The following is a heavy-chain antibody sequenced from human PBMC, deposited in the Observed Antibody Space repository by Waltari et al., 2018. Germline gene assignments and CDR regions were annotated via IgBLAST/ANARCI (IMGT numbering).Heavy chain of an antibody. V-gene: IGHV3-53*01. CDR1: GLVVSRSF. Sequence: EVQLVESGGDLIQPGGSLRLSCAASGLVVSRSFVAWVRQAPVKGLEWVSILYSGGDTHFADSVKGRFTISRDDSRNTVYLQMNSLRAEDAALYYCASGTATVSFEFWGQGTQVTVSS. CDR3: ASGTATVSFEF. J-gene: IGHJ4*02. D-gene: IGHD1-1*01. CDR2: LYSGGDT.